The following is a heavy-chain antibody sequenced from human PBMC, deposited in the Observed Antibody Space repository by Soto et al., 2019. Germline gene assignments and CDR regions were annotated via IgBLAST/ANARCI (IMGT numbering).Heavy chain of an antibody. Sequence: GGSLRRSCLASGFPFSRYAMSWIRQTPGNGLEWVSRISGSGSRTYYADSVKGRFTISRAHSNNTLSLQMHILRVEDTAVYFCAKGGYYSLFDIWGQGTMVTVSS. V-gene: IGHV3-23*01. CDR1: GFPFSRYA. D-gene: IGHD3-16*01. CDR3: AKGGYYSLFDI. CDR2: ISGSGSRT. J-gene: IGHJ3*02.